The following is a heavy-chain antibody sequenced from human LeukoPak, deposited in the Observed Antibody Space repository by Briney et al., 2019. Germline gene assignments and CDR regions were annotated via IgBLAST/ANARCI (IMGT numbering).Heavy chain of an antibody. CDR1: GFTVSSNY. J-gene: IGHJ5*02. Sequence: GGSLRLSCAASGFTVSSNYMSWVRQAPGKGLEWASSISSSSSYIYYADSVKGRFTISSDNAKNSLYLQMNSLRAEDTAVYYCARKGKAAAGPAAFDPWGQGTLVTVSS. CDR3: ARKGKAAAGPAAFDP. V-gene: IGHV3-21*01. D-gene: IGHD6-13*01. CDR2: ISSSSSYI.